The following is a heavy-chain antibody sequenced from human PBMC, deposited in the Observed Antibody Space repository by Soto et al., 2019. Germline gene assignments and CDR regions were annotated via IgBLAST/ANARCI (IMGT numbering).Heavy chain of an antibody. CDR3: AREGQLGY. D-gene: IGHD6-6*01. V-gene: IGHV1-18*01. CDR1: GYAFTSYV. Sequence: ASVKVSCKASGYAFTSYVFSWVRQAPGQGLEWMGWIGGYNGNTNYAQNLQGRVTMTTDTSTSTAYMELRSLRSDDTAVYYCAREGQLGYWGQGTLVTVSS. CDR2: IGGYNGNT. J-gene: IGHJ4*02.